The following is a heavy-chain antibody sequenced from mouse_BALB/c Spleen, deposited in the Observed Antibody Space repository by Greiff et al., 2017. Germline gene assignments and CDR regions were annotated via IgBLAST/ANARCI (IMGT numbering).Heavy chain of an antibody. J-gene: IGHJ4*01. CDR1: GYTFTDYW. Sequence: VQLQQPGAELVMPGASVKMSCKASGYTFTDYWMHWVKQRPGQGLEWIGAIDTSDSYTSYNQKFKGKATLTVDESSSTAYMQLSSLTSEDSAVYYCARGGYDGIDYYAMDYWGQGTSVTVSS. CDR2: IDTSDSYT. CDR3: ARGGYDGIDYYAMDY. D-gene: IGHD2-2*01. V-gene: IGHV1-69*01.